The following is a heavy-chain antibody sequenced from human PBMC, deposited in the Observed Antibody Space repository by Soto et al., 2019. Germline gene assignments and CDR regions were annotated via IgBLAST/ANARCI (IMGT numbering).Heavy chain of an antibody. Sequence: AGGSLRLSCAASGFTFSSYAMHWVRQAPGKGLEWLAVISYDGSNKYYADSVKGRFTISRDNSKNTLYLQMNSLRAEDTAVYYCARDRAYYDFWSGYYSNYYYYGMDVWGQGTTVTVSS. V-gene: IGHV3-30-3*01. CDR1: GFTFSSYA. J-gene: IGHJ6*02. D-gene: IGHD3-3*01. CDR2: ISYDGSNK. CDR3: ARDRAYYDFWSGYYSNYYYYGMDV.